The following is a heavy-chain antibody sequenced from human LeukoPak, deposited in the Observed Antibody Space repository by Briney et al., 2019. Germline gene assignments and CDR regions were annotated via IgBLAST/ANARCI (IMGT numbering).Heavy chain of an antibody. J-gene: IGHJ3*02. V-gene: IGHV1-69*04. Sequence: SVKVSCKASGGTFSSYAISWVRQAPGQGLEWMGRIIPILGIANYAQKFQGRVTITADKSTSTAYMELSSLRSEDTAVYYCATYSSSWHGPGDAFDIWGQGTMVTVSS. CDR1: GGTFSSYA. D-gene: IGHD6-13*01. CDR3: ATYSSSWHGPGDAFDI. CDR2: IIPILGIA.